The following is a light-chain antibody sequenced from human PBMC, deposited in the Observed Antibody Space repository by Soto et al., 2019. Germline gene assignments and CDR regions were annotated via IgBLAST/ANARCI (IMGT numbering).Light chain of an antibody. CDR3: ATWDDGLNGWV. V-gene: IGLV2-8*01. J-gene: IGLJ3*02. CDR2: EVS. CDR1: SSDIGVYNY. Sequence: QSALTQPPSASGSPGQSVTISCTGTSSDIGVYNYVSWYQQHPGKAPKLMLYEVSKRPSGVPDRFSGSKSGNTASLTVSGLQAEDEADYYCATWDDGLNGWVFGGGTKLTVL.